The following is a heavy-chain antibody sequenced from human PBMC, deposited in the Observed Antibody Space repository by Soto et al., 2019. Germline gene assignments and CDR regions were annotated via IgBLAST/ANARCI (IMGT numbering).Heavy chain of an antibody. CDR1: GGSISSYY. V-gene: IGHV4-59*01. CDR2: IYYSGST. D-gene: IGHD1-1*01. CDR3: ARLNVAAFDY. Sequence: PSETLSLTFTVSGGSISSYYWSWIWQPPGKGLEWIGYIYYSGSTNYNPSLKSRVTISGDTSKNQFSLKLSSVTAADTAVYYCARLNVAAFDYWGQGTLVTVSS. J-gene: IGHJ4*02.